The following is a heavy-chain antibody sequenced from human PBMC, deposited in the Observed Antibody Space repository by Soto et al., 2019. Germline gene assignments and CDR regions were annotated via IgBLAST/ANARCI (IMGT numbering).Heavy chain of an antibody. Sequence: PSETLSLTYAFYGGSFSAFSWSWIRPPPGLGLEWIGEINHSGSTNYNPSLKSRVTISVDTSKNQFSLKLSSVTAADTAVYYCAREGRGRYYGSGSRVNWFDPWGQGTLVTVSS. CDR1: GGSFSAFS. CDR3: AREGRGRYYGSGSRVNWFDP. V-gene: IGHV4-34*01. D-gene: IGHD3-10*01. CDR2: INHSGST. J-gene: IGHJ5*02.